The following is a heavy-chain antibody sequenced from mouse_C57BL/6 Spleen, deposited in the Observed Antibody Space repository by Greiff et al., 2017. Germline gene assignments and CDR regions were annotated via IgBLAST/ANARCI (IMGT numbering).Heavy chain of an antibody. D-gene: IGHD1-1*01. J-gene: IGHJ4*01. Sequence: EVKLVESGPGLAKPSQTLSLTCSVTGYSITSDYWNWIRKFPGNKLEYMGYISYSGSTYYNPSHKSRISITRDTSKNQYYLLLNSVTTEDTATYYGARRGSSPHYYAMDYWGQGTSVTVSS. CDR3: ARRGSSPHYYAMDY. V-gene: IGHV3-8*01. CDR2: ISYSGST. CDR1: GYSITSDY.